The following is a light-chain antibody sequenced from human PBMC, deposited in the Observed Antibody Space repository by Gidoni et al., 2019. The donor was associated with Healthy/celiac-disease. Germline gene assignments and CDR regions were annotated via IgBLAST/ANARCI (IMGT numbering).Light chain of an antibody. Sequence: EIVLTQSPGTLSLSPGERATLSCRASQSVSSSYLAWYQQKPGQAPRLLIYGASSRATGIQDRFSGSGSGTDFTLTISRLEPEDFAVYYCQQGRTFGQGTKVEIK. J-gene: IGKJ1*01. CDR2: GAS. V-gene: IGKV3-20*01. CDR3: QQGRT. CDR1: QSVSSSY.